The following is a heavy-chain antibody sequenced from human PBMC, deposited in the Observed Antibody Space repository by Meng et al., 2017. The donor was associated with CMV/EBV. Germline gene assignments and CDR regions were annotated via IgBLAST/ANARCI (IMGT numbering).Heavy chain of an antibody. V-gene: IGHV4-61*01. CDR2: IYYSGST. D-gene: IGHD6-13*01. CDR1: GGSVSSGSYY. CDR3: AGQNVAAAAGTVFDY. Sequence: ESLKISRTVSGGSVSSGSYYWSWIRQPPGKGLEWIGYIYYSGSTNYNPSLKSRVTISVDTSKNQFSLKLSSVTAADTAVYYCAGQNVAAAAGTVFDYWGQGTLVTVSS. J-gene: IGHJ4*02.